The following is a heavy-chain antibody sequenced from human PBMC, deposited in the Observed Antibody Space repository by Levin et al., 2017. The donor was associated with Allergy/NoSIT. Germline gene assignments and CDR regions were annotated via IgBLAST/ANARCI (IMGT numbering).Heavy chain of an antibody. CDR3: AKDGPRGVAGFDY. CDR2: ISGSGGST. D-gene: IGHD6-19*01. V-gene: IGHV3-23*01. CDR1: GFTFSSYA. J-gene: IGHJ4*02. Sequence: GESLKISCAASGFTFSSYAMSWVRQAPGKGLEWVSAISGSGGSTYYADSVKGRFTISRDNSKNTLYLQMNSLRAEDTAVYYCAKDGPRGVAGFDYWGQGTLVTVSS.